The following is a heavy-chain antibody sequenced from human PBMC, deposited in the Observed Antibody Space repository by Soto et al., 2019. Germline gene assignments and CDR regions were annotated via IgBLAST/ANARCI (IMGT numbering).Heavy chain of an antibody. CDR3: AKAITIGYYDFWSGYMPFDY. CDR2: ISRSGGST. V-gene: IGHV3-23*01. Sequence: SAISRSGGSTYYADSVKGRFTISRDNSKNTLYLQMNSLRAEDTAVYYCAKAITIGYYDFWSGYMPFDYWGQGTLVTVSS. J-gene: IGHJ4*02. D-gene: IGHD3-3*01.